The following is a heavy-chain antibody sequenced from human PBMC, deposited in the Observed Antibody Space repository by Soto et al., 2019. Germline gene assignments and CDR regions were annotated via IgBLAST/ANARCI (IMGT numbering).Heavy chain of an antibody. V-gene: IGHV1-46*01. D-gene: IGHD6-19*01. J-gene: IGHJ4*02. Sequence: GASVKVSCKASGYTFTIYYRHWVRQAPGQGLEWMGIINPSGGSTSYPQKFQGRVTMTRDTSTSTVYMELSSLRSEDTAMYYCARDIYNGWYYDYWGQGTLVTVSS. CDR3: ARDIYNGWYYDY. CDR1: GYTFTIYY. CDR2: INPSGGST.